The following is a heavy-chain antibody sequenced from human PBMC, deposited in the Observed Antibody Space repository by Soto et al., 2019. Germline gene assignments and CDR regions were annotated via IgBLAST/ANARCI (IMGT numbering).Heavy chain of an antibody. J-gene: IGHJ4*02. D-gene: IGHD2-2*01. Sequence: PGGSLRLSCAASGFTFSSYGMHWVCQAPGKGLEWVAVISYDGSNKYYADSVKGRFTISRDNSKNTLYLQMNSLRAEDTAVYYCAKVPVVPAAMGSSGPQYFDYWGQGTLVTVSS. CDR1: GFTFSSYG. CDR3: AKVPVVPAAMGSSGPQYFDY. V-gene: IGHV3-30*18. CDR2: ISYDGSNK.